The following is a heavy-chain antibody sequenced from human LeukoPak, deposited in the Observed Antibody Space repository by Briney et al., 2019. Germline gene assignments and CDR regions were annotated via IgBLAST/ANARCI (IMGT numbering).Heavy chain of an antibody. V-gene: IGHV3-66*03. CDR1: GFSLSSND. CDR3: ARETSTQCSGGSCFFHY. D-gene: IGHD2-15*01. CDR2: SYSCGST. J-gene: IGHJ4*02. Sequence: PGRSLRPSCAASGFSLSSNDMSWVRPAQGKELEWVSVSYSCGSTYYADSVKGRFTISRDTSKNTLYLQMNSLRVEDTAVYYCARETSTQCSGGSCFFHYWGQGPLVTVSS.